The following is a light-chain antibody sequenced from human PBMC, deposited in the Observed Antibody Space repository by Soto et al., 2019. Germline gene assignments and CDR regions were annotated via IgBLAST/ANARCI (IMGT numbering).Light chain of an antibody. CDR1: SGDY. J-gene: IGLJ1*01. Sequence: QSVLTQPASVSGSPGQSITISCTGTSGDYVSWFQHHPGKAPKLMTYEVSYRPSGVSNRFSGSKSGDTASLTISGLQADDEADYYCTSYRSGRTRVFGSGTKVTVL. CDR3: TSYRSGRTRV. CDR2: EVS. V-gene: IGLV2-14*01.